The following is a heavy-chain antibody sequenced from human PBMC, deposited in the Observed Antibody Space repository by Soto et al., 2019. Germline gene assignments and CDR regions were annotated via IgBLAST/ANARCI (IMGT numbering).Heavy chain of an antibody. D-gene: IGHD4-17*01. CDR1: RYTFTSFG. V-gene: IGHV1-18*01. CDR3: ARGSRAIATVTLIDY. Sequence: QVQLVQSGPEVRKRGTSVKVSCKASRYTFTSFGMSWVRQAPGRGLEWMGWVNPYDGNTDTARIFQDRFSMTTDISTNTAYMELRSLTSDDTAIYYCARGSRAIATVTLIDYWGPGTLVTVSS. J-gene: IGHJ4*02. CDR2: VNPYDGNT.